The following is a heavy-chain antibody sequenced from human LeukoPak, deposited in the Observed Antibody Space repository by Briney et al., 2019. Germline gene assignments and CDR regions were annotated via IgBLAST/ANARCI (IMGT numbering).Heavy chain of an antibody. CDR2: IYYSGST. J-gene: IGHJ4*02. CDR1: GGSISSGDYY. D-gene: IGHD3-3*01. Sequence: SETLSLTCTVSGGSISSGDYYWSWIRQPPGKGLEWIGYIYYSGSTYYNPSLKSRVTISVDTSKNQFSLQLSSVTAADTAVYYCAVHIPFWSGYYAFDYWGQGTLVTVSS. V-gene: IGHV4-30-4*08. CDR3: AVHIPFWSGYYAFDY.